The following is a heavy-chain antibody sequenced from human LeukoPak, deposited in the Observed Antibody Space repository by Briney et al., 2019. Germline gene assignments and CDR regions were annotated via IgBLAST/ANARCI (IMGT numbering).Heavy chain of an antibody. D-gene: IGHD1-14*01. CDR1: GFTFSTYA. V-gene: IGHV3-23*01. Sequence: GGSLRLSCAASGFTFSTYAMNWVRQAPGKGLEWVSAISPIGSRTYYADSVKGRFTISRDNSKNTLYLQMNSLRAGDTAIYYCAKASTVLKPIDSWGQGTLVSVCS. CDR2: ISPIGSRT. J-gene: IGHJ4*02. CDR3: AKASTVLKPIDS.